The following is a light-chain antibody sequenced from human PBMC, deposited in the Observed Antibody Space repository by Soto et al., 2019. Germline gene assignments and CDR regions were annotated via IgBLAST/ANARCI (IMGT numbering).Light chain of an antibody. J-gene: IGLJ2*01. V-gene: IGLV1-44*01. CDR3: AAWDVSLVV. CDR2: SDN. CDR1: SSNIGTNT. Sequence: QLVLTQPPSASGTPGQRVTISCSGSSSNIGTNTVIWYQQLPGAAPKLLIYSDNQRPSGVPDRFSGSKSGTSASLAISGLQSEDEVDYYCAAWDVSLVVFGGGTKLTVL.